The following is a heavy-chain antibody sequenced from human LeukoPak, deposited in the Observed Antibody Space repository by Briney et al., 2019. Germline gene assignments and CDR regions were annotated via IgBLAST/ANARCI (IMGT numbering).Heavy chain of an antibody. J-gene: IGHJ4*02. V-gene: IGHV1-69*05. CDR1: GGTFSSYA. CDR2: IIPIFGTA. D-gene: IGHD2-2*01. Sequence: SSVKVSCKASGGTFSSYAISWVRQAPGQGLDWMGGIIPIFGTANYAQKFQGRVTITTDESTSTAYMELSILRSEDTAVYYCARRSLGYCSSTSCYDFDYWGQGTLVTVSS. CDR3: ARRSLGYCSSTSCYDFDY.